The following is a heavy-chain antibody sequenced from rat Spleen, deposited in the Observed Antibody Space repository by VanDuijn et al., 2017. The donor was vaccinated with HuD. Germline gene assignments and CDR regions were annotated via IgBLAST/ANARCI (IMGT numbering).Heavy chain of an antibody. Sequence: EVQLVESDGGLVQAGRSLKLSCAASGFIFSDHYVAWVRQAPTKGLEWVATINYDGSSTFYRDSVRARFTISRDNAKNTLYLQVDSLKSEDTASYYCARHHYDGYYHGPVLGVMDAWGQGDSVTVSS. CDR2: INYDGSST. V-gene: IGHV5-29*01. D-gene: IGHD1-12*03. CDR1: GFIFSDHY. J-gene: IGHJ4*01. CDR3: ARHHYDGYYHGPVLGVMDA.